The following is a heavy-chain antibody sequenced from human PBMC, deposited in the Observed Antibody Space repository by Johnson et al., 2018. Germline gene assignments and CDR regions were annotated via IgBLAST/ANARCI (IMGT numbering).Heavy chain of an antibody. J-gene: IGHJ4*02. CDR1: GFTFSSYG. D-gene: IGHD4-23*01. V-gene: IGHV3-21*01. CDR2: ISSSSSHM. CDR3: ARPRGDYGGGGYSHFDY. Sequence: VQLVQSGGGLVKXGGSXRLXCAASGFTFSSYGMNWVRQAPGTGLEWVSSISSSSSHMNYADSVKGRFTISRDNAKSSLHLEMNSLGAEDTAVYYCARPRGDYGGGGYSHFDYWGQGTLVTVSS.